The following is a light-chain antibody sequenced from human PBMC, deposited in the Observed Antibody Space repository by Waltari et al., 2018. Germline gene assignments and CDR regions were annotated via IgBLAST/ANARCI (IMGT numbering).Light chain of an antibody. V-gene: IGKV1-33*01. CDR3: QQYHNLPT. CDR2: DAA. Sequence: DIQMTQSPSSLSASVGDRVTITCQASQDISNSLNWYQQRPGKAPELLIFDAANLEAGVPSRFSGGGSWTDFTFTITTLQPEDIATYFCQQYHNLPTFGQGTKVEIK. CDR1: QDISNS. J-gene: IGKJ1*01.